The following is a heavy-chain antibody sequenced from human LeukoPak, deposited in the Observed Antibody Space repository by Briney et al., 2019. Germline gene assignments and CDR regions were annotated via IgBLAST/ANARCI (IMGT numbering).Heavy chain of an antibody. CDR3: ARGGYSSSSGHFDY. J-gene: IGHJ4*02. D-gene: IGHD6-6*01. V-gene: IGHV3-21*01. CDR2: ISSSSSYI. Sequence: GGSLRLPCAASGFTFSSYSMNWVSQAPRKGLEWVSSISSSSSYIYYADSVKGRFTISRDNAKNSLYLQINRLRDEDTAVYYCARGGYSSSSGHFDYWGQGTLVSVSS. CDR1: GFTFSSYS.